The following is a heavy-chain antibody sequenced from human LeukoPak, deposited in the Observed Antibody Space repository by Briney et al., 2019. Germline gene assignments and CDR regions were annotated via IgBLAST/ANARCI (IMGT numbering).Heavy chain of an antibody. J-gene: IGHJ4*02. Sequence: SETLSLTCAVYGGSFSGYYWSWIRQPPGKGLEWIGEINHSGSTNYNPSLKSRVTMSVDTSKNQFSLKLSSVTAADTAVYYCARGNPTSWQIDYWGQGTLVTVSS. D-gene: IGHD2-2*01. V-gene: IGHV4-34*01. CDR1: GGSFSGYY. CDR2: INHSGST. CDR3: ARGNPTSWQIDY.